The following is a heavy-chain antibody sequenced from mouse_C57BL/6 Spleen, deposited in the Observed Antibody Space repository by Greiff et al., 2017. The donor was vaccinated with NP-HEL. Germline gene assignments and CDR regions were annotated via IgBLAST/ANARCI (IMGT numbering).Heavy chain of an antibody. J-gene: IGHJ4*01. Sequence: QVQLQQSGAELVKPGASVKISCKASGYAFSSYWMNWVKQRPGKGLEWIGQIYPGDGDTNYNGKFKGKATLTADKSSSTAYMQLSSLTSEDSAVYFCARPYYYGSSGYAMDYWGQGTSVTVSS. V-gene: IGHV1-80*01. D-gene: IGHD1-1*01. CDR2: IYPGDGDT. CDR3: ARPYYYGSSGYAMDY. CDR1: GYAFSSYW.